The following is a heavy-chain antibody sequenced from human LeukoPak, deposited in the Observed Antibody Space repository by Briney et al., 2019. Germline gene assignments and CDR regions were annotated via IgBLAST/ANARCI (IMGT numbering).Heavy chain of an antibody. CDR1: GGSISSYY. J-gene: IGHJ6*03. Sequence: SETLSLTCTVSGGSISSYYWSWIRQPPGKGLEWIGYIYYSGSTNYNPSLKSRVAISVDTSKNQFSLKLSSVTAADTAVYYCARGPYYYYYMDVWGKGTTVTVSS. CDR2: IYYSGST. CDR3: ARGPYYYYYMDV. V-gene: IGHV4-59*01.